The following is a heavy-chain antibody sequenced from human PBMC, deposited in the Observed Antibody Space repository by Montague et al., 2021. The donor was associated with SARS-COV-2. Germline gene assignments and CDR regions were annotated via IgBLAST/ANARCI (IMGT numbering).Heavy chain of an antibody. CDR2: IYNSGTT. D-gene: IGHD2-21*01. Sequence: SETRSLTCTVSNVSINNYSRGWIRQAPGRGLEWIGHIYNSGTTDYNPSLRSRVTISMDTSKNQFSLKLSSVAAADTAVYYCARVVGFDFDYWGRGTLVTVSS. J-gene: IGHJ4*02. V-gene: IGHV4-59*08. CDR1: NVSINNYS. CDR3: ARVVGFDFDY.